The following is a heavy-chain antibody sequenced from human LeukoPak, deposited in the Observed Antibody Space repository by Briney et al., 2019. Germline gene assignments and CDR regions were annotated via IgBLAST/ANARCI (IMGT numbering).Heavy chain of an antibody. CDR2: INSDGSST. V-gene: IGHV3-74*01. J-gene: IGHJ5*02. CDR3: ARDVYSGTSNFATNWSDP. CDR1: GFTFSSYW. Sequence: GGSLRLSCAASGFTFSSYWMHWVRQAPGKGLVWVSRINSDGSSTSYADSVKGRFTISRDNAKNTLYLQMNSLRAEDTAVYYCARDVYSGTSNFATNWSDPWGQGTLVTVSS. D-gene: IGHD1-26*01.